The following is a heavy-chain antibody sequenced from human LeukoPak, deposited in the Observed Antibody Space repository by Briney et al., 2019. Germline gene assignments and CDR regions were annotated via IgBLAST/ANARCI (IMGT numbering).Heavy chain of an antibody. Sequence: GGSLRLSCAASGFTISSYEMNWVRQAPGKGLEWVSYISSSGSTIYYADSVKGRFTISRDNAKNSLYLQMNSLRAEDTAVYYCARDPSSSWADAFDIWGQGTMVTVSS. CDR2: ISSSGSTI. V-gene: IGHV3-48*03. CDR1: GFTISSYE. J-gene: IGHJ3*02. CDR3: ARDPSSSWADAFDI. D-gene: IGHD6-13*01.